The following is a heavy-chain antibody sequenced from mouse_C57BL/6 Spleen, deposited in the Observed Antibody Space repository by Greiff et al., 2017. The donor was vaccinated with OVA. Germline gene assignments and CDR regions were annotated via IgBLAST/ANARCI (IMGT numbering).Heavy chain of an antibody. Sequence: VMLVESGAELARPGASVKMSCKASGYTFTSYTMHWVKQRPGQGLEWIGYINPSSGYTKYNQKFKDKATLTADKSSSTAYMQLSSLTSEDSAVYYCARRAYYGSRDYYAMDYWGQGTSVTVSS. CDR3: ARRAYYGSRDYYAMDY. CDR1: GYTFTSYT. V-gene: IGHV1-4*01. J-gene: IGHJ4*01. CDR2: INPSSGYT. D-gene: IGHD1-1*01.